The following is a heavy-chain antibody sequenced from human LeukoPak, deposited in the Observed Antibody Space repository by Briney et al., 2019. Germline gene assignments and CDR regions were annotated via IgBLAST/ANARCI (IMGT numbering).Heavy chain of an antibody. V-gene: IGHV4-34*01. CDR2: INHSGST. CDR1: GGSFSGYY. D-gene: IGHD4-11*01. CDR3: ARVTLVTTGYYFDY. Sequence: SETLSLTCAVYGGSFSGYYWSWIRQPPGKGLEWIGEINHSGSTNYNPSLKSRVTISVDTSKNQFSLKLSSVTAADTAVYYCARVTLVTTGYYFDYWGQGTLVTVSS. J-gene: IGHJ4*02.